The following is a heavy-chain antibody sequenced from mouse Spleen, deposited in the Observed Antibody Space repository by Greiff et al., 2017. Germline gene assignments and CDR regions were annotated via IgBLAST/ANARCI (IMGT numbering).Heavy chain of an antibody. J-gene: IGHJ1*01. CDR1: GFTFSDYY. CDR2: ISNGGGST. V-gene: IGHV5-12*02. D-gene: IGHD2-14*01. CDR3: ARHGAYYRYEGYFDV. Sequence: EVKLMESGGGLVQPGGSLKLSCATSGFTFSDYYMYWVRQTPEKRLEWVAYISNGGGSTYYPDTVKGRFTISRDNAKNTLYLQMSRLKSEDTAMYYCARHGAYYRYEGYFDVWGAGTTVTVSS.